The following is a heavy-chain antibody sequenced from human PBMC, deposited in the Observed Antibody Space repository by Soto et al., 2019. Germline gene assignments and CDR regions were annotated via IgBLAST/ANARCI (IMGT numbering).Heavy chain of an antibody. Sequence: PSETLSLTCAVYGGSFSGYYWSWIRQPPGKGLEWIGEINHSGSTNYNPSLKSRVTISVDTSKNQFSLKLSSVTAADTAVYYCARSGLTGTTPTLKYYFDYWGQGTLVTVSS. CDR2: INHSGST. CDR1: GGSFSGYY. J-gene: IGHJ4*02. V-gene: IGHV4-34*01. CDR3: ARSGLTGTTPTLKYYFDY. D-gene: IGHD1-20*01.